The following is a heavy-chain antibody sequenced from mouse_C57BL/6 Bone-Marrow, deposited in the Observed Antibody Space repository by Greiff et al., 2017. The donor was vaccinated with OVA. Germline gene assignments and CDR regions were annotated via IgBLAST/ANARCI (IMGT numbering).Heavy chain of an antibody. J-gene: IGHJ4*01. CDR1: GYAFSSSW. CDR2: IYPGDGDT. D-gene: IGHD2-1*01. Sequence: QVQLQQSGPELVKPGASVKISCKASGYAFSSSWMNWVKQRPGKGLEWIGRIYPGDGDTNYNGKFKGKATLTADKSSSTAYMQLSSLTSEDSAVYFCARSRIYYGNDYYAMDYWGQGTSVTVSS. V-gene: IGHV1-82*01. CDR3: ARSRIYYGNDYYAMDY.